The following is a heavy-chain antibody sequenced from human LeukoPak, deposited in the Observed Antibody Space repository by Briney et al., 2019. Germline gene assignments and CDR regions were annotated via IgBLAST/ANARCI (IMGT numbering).Heavy chain of an antibody. CDR2: ISSSGSTI. Sequence: AGGSLRLSCAASGFTFSDYHMSWIRQAPGKGLEWVSYISSSGSTIYYADSVKGRFTISRDNAKNSLYLQMNSLRAEDTAVYYCARGIQLWPWYFDLWGRGTLVTVSS. V-gene: IGHV3-11*01. CDR1: GFTFSDYH. D-gene: IGHD5-18*01. J-gene: IGHJ2*01. CDR3: ARGIQLWPWYFDL.